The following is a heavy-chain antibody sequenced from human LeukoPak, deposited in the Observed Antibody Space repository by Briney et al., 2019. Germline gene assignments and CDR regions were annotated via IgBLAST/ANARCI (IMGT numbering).Heavy chain of an antibody. D-gene: IGHD2-15*01. CDR1: GYTFTSYG. CDR2: IYPGDSNT. CDR3: ATSLACSGGACYPNWFDS. V-gene: IGHV5-51*01. Sequence: KVSCKASGYTFTSYGISWVRQMPGEGLEWMGLIYPGDSNTRYSPSFQGQVTMSADKSITTAYLQWSSLKASDTAMYFCATSLACSGGACYPNWFDSWGQGTLVTVSS. J-gene: IGHJ5*01.